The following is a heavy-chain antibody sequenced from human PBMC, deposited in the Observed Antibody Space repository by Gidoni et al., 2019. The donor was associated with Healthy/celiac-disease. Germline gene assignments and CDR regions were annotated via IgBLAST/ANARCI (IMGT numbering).Heavy chain of an antibody. Sequence: QVQLQQWGAGLLKPSETLSLTCAVYGGSFSGYYWSWIRQPPGKGLEWIGEINHSGSTNYNPSLKSRVTISVDTSKNQFSLKLSSVTAADTAVYYCARGYYYDSSGSTPLDYWGQGTLVTVSS. CDR1: GGSFSGYY. CDR3: ARGYYYDSSGSTPLDY. D-gene: IGHD3-22*01. J-gene: IGHJ4*02. V-gene: IGHV4-34*01. CDR2: INHSGST.